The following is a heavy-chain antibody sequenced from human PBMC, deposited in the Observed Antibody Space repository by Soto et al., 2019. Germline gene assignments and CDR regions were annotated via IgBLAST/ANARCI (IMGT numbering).Heavy chain of an antibody. CDR1: GDSISRGGYY. J-gene: IGHJ5*02. Sequence: PSETLSLTCTVSGDSISRGGYYWSWIRQHPGKGLEWIGFIYYSGTTYYNPSLKSCFPLFVDTFKTLFSLKLSSVTAADPAVYYCARHPSDFWFDPWGQGTLVTVSS. D-gene: IGHD2-21*02. V-gene: IGHV4-39*01. CDR2: IYYSGTT. CDR3: ARHPSDFWFDP.